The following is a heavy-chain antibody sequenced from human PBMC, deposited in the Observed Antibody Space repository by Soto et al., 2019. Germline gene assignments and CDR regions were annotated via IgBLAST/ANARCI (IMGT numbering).Heavy chain of an antibody. V-gene: IGHV3-64D*08. CDR1: GFTFSSYA. CDR3: VKGVVGATTYYYYGMDV. CDR2: ISSNGGST. J-gene: IGHJ6*02. Sequence: GGSLRLSCSASGFTFSSYAIHWVRQAPGKGLEYVSAISSNGGSTYYADSVKGRFTISRDNSKNTLYLQMSSLRAEDTAVYYCVKGVVGATTYYYYGMDVWGQGTTVTVSS. D-gene: IGHD1-26*01.